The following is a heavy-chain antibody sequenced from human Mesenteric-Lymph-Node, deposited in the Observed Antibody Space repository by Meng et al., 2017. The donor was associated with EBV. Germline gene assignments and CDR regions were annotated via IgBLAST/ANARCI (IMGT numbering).Heavy chain of an antibody. CDR2: SDPADGQK. V-gene: IGHV1-24*01. CDR1: GYTFSYHA. CDR3: ASLPGSDLYFDY. J-gene: IGHJ4*02. Sequence: QVQLVQSGAEVKKPGASVKISCKASGYTFSYHAIHWVRQAPGQGLEWMGGSDPADGQKIYAANFQGRVTMTEDTSTDTAYMELSSLRSDDTAVYYCASLPGSDLYFDYWGQGTLVTVSS. D-gene: IGHD3-10*01.